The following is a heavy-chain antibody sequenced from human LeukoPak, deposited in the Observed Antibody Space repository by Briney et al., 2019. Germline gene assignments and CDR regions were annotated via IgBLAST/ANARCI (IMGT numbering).Heavy chain of an antibody. CDR3: AGFTFFRGVITFDY. D-gene: IGHD3-10*01. J-gene: IGHJ4*02. CDR1: GFTFSSYE. CDR2: VDHSGGT. Sequence: GSLRLSCAASGFTFSSYEMNWVRQAPGKGLEWIGSVDHSGGTYYNPSLRSRVSISVDTSKNQFSLKLSSVTAADTAVYSCAGFTFFRGVITFDYWGQGTLVTVSS. V-gene: IGHV4-38-2*01.